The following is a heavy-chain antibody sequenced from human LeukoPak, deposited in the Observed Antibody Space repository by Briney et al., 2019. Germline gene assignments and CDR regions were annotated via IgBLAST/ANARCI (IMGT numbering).Heavy chain of an antibody. D-gene: IGHD6-19*01. Sequence: ASVKVSCKASGYTFTSYDINWVRQATGQGLEWMGWMNPNSGNTGYAQKFQGRVTMTRNTSISTAYMELSSLRSEDTAAYYCARGSKGKQWLLPYYYYYGMDVWGQGTTVTVSS. CDR2: MNPNSGNT. V-gene: IGHV1-8*01. J-gene: IGHJ6*02. CDR1: GYTFTSYD. CDR3: ARGSKGKQWLLPYYYYYGMDV.